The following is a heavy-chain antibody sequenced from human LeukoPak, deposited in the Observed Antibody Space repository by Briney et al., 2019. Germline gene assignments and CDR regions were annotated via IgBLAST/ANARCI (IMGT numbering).Heavy chain of an antibody. Sequence: GGSLGLSCAASGFTFSSAAMTWVRQAPGKGLEWVSLIASSGGSTYYADSVKGRFTISRDNSKNTLSLQMNSLRVEDTAIYYCAKDIQLSTWGLGTMVTVSS. CDR1: GFTFSSAA. J-gene: IGHJ3*01. V-gene: IGHV3-23*01. CDR3: AKDIQLST. D-gene: IGHD5-24*01. CDR2: IASSGGST.